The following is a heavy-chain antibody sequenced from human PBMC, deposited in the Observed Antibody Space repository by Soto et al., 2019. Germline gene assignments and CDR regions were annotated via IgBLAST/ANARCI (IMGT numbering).Heavy chain of an antibody. D-gene: IGHD2-2*01. J-gene: IGHJ5*02. CDR2: INHSGST. CDR1: GGSFSGYY. CDR3: ARGSPRDIVVVPAAIPGTNWFDP. Sequence: KPSETLSLTCAVYGGSFSGYYWSWIRQPPGKGLEWIGEINHSGSTNYNPSLKSRVTISVDTSKNQFSLKLSSVTAADTAVYYCARGSPRDIVVVPAAIPGTNWFDPWGQGTLVTVSS. V-gene: IGHV4-34*01.